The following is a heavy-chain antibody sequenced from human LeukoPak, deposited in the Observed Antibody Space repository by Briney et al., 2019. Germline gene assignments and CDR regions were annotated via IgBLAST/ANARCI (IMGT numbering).Heavy chain of an antibody. J-gene: IGHJ4*02. V-gene: IGHV7-4-1*02. CDR2: INTNTGNP. Sequence: ASVKVSCKASGYTFTSYGISWVRQAPGQGLEWMGWINTNTGNPTYAQGFTGRFVFSLDTSVSTAYLQISSLKAEDTAVYYCAREYPGIAVDYWGQGTLVTVSS. D-gene: IGHD6-19*01. CDR1: GYTFTSYG. CDR3: AREYPGIAVDY.